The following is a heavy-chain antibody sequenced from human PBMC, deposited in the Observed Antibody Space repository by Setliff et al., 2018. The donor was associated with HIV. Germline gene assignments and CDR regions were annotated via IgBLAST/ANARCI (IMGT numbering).Heavy chain of an antibody. J-gene: IGHJ3*02. CDR2: INYIGNT. CDR1: GGSISSSNYY. Sequence: SETLSLTCNVSGGSISSSNYYWGWIRQPPGKGLEWIGSINYIGNTYYNPSLKSRVTISVDTSKNQISLRLNSLTAADTAVYYCARGTTLNVVPDAFDIWGQGTMVTVSS. CDR3: ARGTTLNVVPDAFDI. V-gene: IGHV4-39*07. D-gene: IGHD4-17*01.